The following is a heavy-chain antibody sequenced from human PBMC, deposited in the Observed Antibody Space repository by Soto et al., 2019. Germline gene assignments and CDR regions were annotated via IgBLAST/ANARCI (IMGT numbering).Heavy chain of an antibody. CDR1: GFTFSSYS. CDR2: ISSGGSTI. V-gene: IGHV3-48*04. CDR3: ARGNPYGDYFPSTKKNWFDP. Sequence: PGGSLRHSCAASGFTFSSYSMNWVRQAPGKGQEWVSYISSGGSTIYYADSVKGRFTISRDNAKNTLYLQMNSLRAEDTAVYYCARGNPYGDYFPSTKKNWFDPWGQGTLVTVSS. D-gene: IGHD4-17*01. J-gene: IGHJ5*02.